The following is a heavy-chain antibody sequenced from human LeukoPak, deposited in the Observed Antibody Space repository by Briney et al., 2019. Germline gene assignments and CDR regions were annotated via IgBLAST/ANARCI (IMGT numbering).Heavy chain of an antibody. Sequence: MPGGSLRLSCAASEFTFSSYNMNWVRQAPGKGLEWVSSISSSGAYIFYADSVKGRFTISRDNSNNTLYLQMNSLRAEDTAVYYCAIGPVTKFEIWGQGTILTVSS. CDR2: ISSSGAYI. J-gene: IGHJ3*02. CDR1: EFTFSSYN. V-gene: IGHV3-21*04. D-gene: IGHD4-17*01. CDR3: AIGPVTKFEI.